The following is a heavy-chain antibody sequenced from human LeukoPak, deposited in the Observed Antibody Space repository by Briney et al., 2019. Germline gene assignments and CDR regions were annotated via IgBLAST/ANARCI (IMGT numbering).Heavy chain of an antibody. CDR1: GFTFTSSA. Sequence: SVKVSCKASGFTFTSSAVQWARQARGQRLEWIEWIVVGRDNAKYAQKFQERVTITRDMSRSTAYMELRSLRSEDTAVYYCAAEGTYYYDSSGYQNWIDPWGQGTLVTVSS. J-gene: IGHJ5*02. CDR2: IVVGRDNA. CDR3: AAEGTYYYDSSGYQNWIDP. V-gene: IGHV1-58*01. D-gene: IGHD3-22*01.